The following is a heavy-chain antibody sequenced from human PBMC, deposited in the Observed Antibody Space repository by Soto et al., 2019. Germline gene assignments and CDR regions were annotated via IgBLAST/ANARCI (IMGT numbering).Heavy chain of an antibody. D-gene: IGHD3-3*01. CDR2: ISWNSDII. Sequence: GGSLRLSCAASGFTFDDYGMHWVRQAPGKGLGWVSAISWNSDIIGYAGPVKGRFTISRDNAKNSLYLQMNSMRAEDTALYYCAKAGVASQKSWINYFDCWGQGTLVTVSS. J-gene: IGHJ4*02. CDR1: GFTFDDYG. CDR3: AKAGVASQKSWINYFDC. V-gene: IGHV3-9*01.